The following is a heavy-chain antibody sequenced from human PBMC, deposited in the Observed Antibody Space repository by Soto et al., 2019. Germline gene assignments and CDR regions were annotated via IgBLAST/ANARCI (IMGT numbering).Heavy chain of an antibody. CDR1: GGTFSSYA. CDR3: ARMTYDSSGDSYSLFDY. Sequence: QVQLVQSGAEVKKPGSSVKVSCKASGGTFSSYAISWVRQAPGQGIEWMGGIIPIFGTANDAQHLEGRVTITADESTRPSYMELSSLRSEDTAVYYCARMTYDSSGDSYSLFDYCGQGTLVTVSS. CDR2: IIPIFGTA. J-gene: IGHJ4*02. D-gene: IGHD3-22*01. V-gene: IGHV1-69*01.